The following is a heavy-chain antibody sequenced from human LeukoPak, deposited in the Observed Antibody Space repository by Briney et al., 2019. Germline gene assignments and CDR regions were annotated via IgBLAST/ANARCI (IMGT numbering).Heavy chain of an antibody. J-gene: IGHJ4*02. D-gene: IGHD4-23*01. CDR1: GGSISSSGYY. V-gene: IGHV4-39*01. CDR3: ATSPQYGGY. Sequence: SETLSLTCTVSGGSISSSGYYWGWIRQPPGKGLEWIGTIYYSGSTLYNPSLKSRVTIFVDTSKNQFSLKLSSVTAADTAVYYCATSPQYGGYLGQGTLVTVSS. CDR2: IYYSGST.